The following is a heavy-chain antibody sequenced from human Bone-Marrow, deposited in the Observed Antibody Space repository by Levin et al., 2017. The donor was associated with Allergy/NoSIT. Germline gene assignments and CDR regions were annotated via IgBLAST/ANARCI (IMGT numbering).Heavy chain of an antibody. CDR1: GYSFSRYG. CDR2: ITAYNGNT. J-gene: IGHJ4*02. D-gene: IGHD6-6*01. V-gene: IGHV1-18*01. Sequence: ASVKVSCKASGYSFSRYGINWVRQAPGQGLEWMGWITAYNGNTDYAQKLQDRVTMTTDTSTSTVYMELRSLRSDDTAVYYCARDSREGSTIAAPSFGYWGQGTLVTVSS. CDR3: ARDSREGSTIAAPSFGY.